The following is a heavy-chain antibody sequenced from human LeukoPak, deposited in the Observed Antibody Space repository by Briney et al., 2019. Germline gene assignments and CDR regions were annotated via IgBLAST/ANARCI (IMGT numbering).Heavy chain of an antibody. CDR1: GFTFSVSV. CDR3: TRLLAEGC. CDR2: IRSKANNYAT. J-gene: IGHJ4*02. V-gene: IGHV3-73*01. Sequence: GGSLRLSCAASGFTFSVSVMHWVRQASGKGLEWVGRIRSKANNYATTYAASVKGRFTISRDDSKNTAYLQMDSLKTEDTAVYYCTRLLAEGCWGQGTLVTVSS.